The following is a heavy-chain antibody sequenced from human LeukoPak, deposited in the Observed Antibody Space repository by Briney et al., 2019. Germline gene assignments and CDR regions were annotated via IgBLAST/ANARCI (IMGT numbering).Heavy chain of an antibody. CDR1: GYTFTSYD. D-gene: IGHD3-9*01. J-gene: IGHJ4*02. CDR3: ARGGDILTGSYFDY. CDR2: MNPNSGNT. V-gene: IGHV1-8*01. Sequence: ASVKVSCKASGYTFTSYDINWVRQATGQGLEWVGWMNPNSGNTGYAQKFQGRVTMTRNTSISTAYMELSSLRSEDTAVYYCARGGDILTGSYFDYWGQGTLVTVSS.